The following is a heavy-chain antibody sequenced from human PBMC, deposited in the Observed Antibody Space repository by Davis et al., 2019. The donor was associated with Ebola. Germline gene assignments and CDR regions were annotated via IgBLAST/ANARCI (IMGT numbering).Heavy chain of an antibody. CDR1: GGSFSGYY. J-gene: IGHJ6*02. D-gene: IGHD3-10*01. CDR2: INHSGST. CDR3: ARSLGSGSYYYYYYGMDV. Sequence: SGTLSLTCAVYGGSFSGYYWSWIRQPPGKGLEWIGEINHSGSTNYNPSLKSRVTISVDTSKNQFSLKLSSVTAADTAVYYCARSLGSGSYYYYYYGMDVWGQGTTVTVSS. V-gene: IGHV4-34*01.